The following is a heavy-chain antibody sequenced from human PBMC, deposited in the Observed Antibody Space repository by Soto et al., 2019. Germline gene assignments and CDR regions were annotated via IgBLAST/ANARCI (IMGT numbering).Heavy chain of an antibody. D-gene: IGHD4-17*01. CDR2: IWYDGSNK. J-gene: IGHJ4*02. CDR1: GFTFSSYG. CDR3: AREGDDYGDTEYFDY. Sequence: QVQLVESGGGVVQPGRSLRLSCAASGFTFSSYGMHWVRQAPGKGLEWVAVIWYDGSNKYYADSVKGRFTISRDNSKNTLYLQMNSLRAKDTAVYYCAREGDDYGDTEYFDYWGQGTLVTVSS. V-gene: IGHV3-33*01.